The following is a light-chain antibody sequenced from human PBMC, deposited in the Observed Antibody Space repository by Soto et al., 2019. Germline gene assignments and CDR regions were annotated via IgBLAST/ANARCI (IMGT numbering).Light chain of an antibody. CDR1: SSDIGDYNY. CDR2: DVT. Sequence: HSARTQPPSACGSPGQALTISWTGTSSDIGDYNYVSWYQQHPGEAPKLMIYDVTNRPSGVSNRFSGSKSGNTASLTISGLQAEDAADYFCSTYTRNTWVLDVGTKVTVL. CDR3: STYTRNTWV. V-gene: IGLV2-14*03. J-gene: IGLJ3*02.